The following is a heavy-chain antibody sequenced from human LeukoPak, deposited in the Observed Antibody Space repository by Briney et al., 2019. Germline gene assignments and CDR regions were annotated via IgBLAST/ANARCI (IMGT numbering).Heavy chain of an antibody. CDR1: GGSISDTNHY. J-gene: IGHJ5*02. V-gene: IGHV4-61*05. CDR2: INTNGKT. CDR3: ATSYDYKVAPLDL. D-gene: IGHD5-12*01. Sequence: KPSETLSLTCSVSGGSISDTNHYWGWIRQPPGKGLEWIGHINTNGKTDYNPSLRSRLTFSVGTSRDQFSLKLSSVTAADTAMYYCATSYDYKVAPLDLWGQGTLVTVSS.